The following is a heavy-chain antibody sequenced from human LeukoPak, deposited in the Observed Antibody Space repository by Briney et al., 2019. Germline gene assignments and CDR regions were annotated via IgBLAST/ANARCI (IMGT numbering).Heavy chain of an antibody. V-gene: IGHV4-4*02. Sequence: PSETLSLTCAVSGGSISSSNWWSWVRQPPGKGLEWIGEIYHSGSTNYNPSLKSRVTISVDKSKNQFSLKLSSVTAADTAVYYCARLPYYDILTGFDYWGQGTLVTVSS. CDR1: GGSISSSNW. CDR2: IYHSGST. D-gene: IGHD3-9*01. CDR3: ARLPYYDILTGFDY. J-gene: IGHJ4*02.